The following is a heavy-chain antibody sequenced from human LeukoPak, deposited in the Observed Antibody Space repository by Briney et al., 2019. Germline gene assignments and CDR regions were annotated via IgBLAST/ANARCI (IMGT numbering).Heavy chain of an antibody. V-gene: IGHV3-23*01. D-gene: IGHD2-15*01. CDR3: AGRSGYSPYYFDY. Sequence: GGSLRLSCAASGFTLSTHYMTWVRQAPGKGLEWVTGITGNGGSTYYADSVKGRFTISRDNSQNTLYLQMNSLRADDTAVYYCAGRSGYSPYYFDYWGQGTLVTVSS. J-gene: IGHJ4*02. CDR1: GFTLSTHY. CDR2: ITGNGGST.